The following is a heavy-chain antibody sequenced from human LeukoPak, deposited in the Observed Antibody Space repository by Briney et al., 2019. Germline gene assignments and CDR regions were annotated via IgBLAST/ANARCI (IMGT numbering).Heavy chain of an antibody. CDR2: IYYSGST. CDR1: GGSISSSSYY. Sequence: SETLSLTCTVSGGSISSSSYYWGWIRQPPGKGLGWIGSIYYSGSTYYNPSLKSRVTISVDTSKNQFSLKLSSVTAADTAVYYCARGFEYSSAYYFDYWGQGTLVTVSS. CDR3: ARGFEYSSAYYFDY. J-gene: IGHJ4*02. V-gene: IGHV4-39*07. D-gene: IGHD6-19*01.